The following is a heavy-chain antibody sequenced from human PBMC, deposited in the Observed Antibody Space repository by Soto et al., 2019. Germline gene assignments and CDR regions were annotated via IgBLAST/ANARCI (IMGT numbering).Heavy chain of an antibody. Sequence: SETLSLTCTVSGGSISSYYWSWIRQPPGKGLEWIGYIYYSGSTNYNPSLKSRVTISVDTSKNQFSLKLSSVTATDTAVYYCARLPPYYYDSSGSFDYWGQGTLVTVSS. CDR1: GGSISSYY. CDR2: IYYSGST. J-gene: IGHJ4*02. CDR3: ARLPPYYYDSSGSFDY. V-gene: IGHV4-59*01. D-gene: IGHD3-22*01.